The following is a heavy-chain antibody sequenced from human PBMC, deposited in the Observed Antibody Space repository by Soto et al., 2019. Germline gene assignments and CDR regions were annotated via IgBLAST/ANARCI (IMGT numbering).Heavy chain of an antibody. CDR2: IYYSGST. D-gene: IGHD2-15*01. CDR3: ARSKLKYCSGGSCSPARSYYGMDG. V-gene: IGHV4-31*03. Sequence: SETLSLTCTVSGGSIGSGGYYWSWIRQHPGKGLEWIGYIYYSGSTYYNPSLKSRVTISVDTSKNQFSLRLSSVTAADTAVYYCARSKLKYCSGGSCSPARSYYGMDGWGQVTTVTVSS. CDR1: GGSIGSGGYY. J-gene: IGHJ6*02.